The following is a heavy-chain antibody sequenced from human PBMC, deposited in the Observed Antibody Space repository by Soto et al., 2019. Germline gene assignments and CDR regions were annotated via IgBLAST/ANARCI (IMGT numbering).Heavy chain of an antibody. Sequence: SGGSLRLSCAASGFTFSSYGMHWVRQAPGKGLEWVAVISYDGSNKYYADSVKGRFTISRDNSKNTLYLQMNSLRAEDTAVYYCANLIAAAEGYGMDVWGQGTTVTVSS. CDR3: ANLIAAAEGYGMDV. D-gene: IGHD6-13*01. J-gene: IGHJ6*02. V-gene: IGHV3-30*18. CDR2: ISYDGSNK. CDR1: GFTFSSYG.